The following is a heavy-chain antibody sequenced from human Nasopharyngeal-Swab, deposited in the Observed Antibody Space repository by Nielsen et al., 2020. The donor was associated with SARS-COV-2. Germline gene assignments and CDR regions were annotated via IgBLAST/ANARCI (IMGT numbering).Heavy chain of an antibody. CDR1: GFTFSTYA. D-gene: IGHD3-9*01. CDR2: IIGSGGRT. J-gene: IGHJ4*02. Sequence: GESLKISCAASGFTFSTYAMSWVRQAPGKGLEWVSGIIGSGGRTHYADSVEGRFTISRDNSKSTLYLQMNSLRAEDTAVYYCAKAFRSSDWLRAATDYWGQGPWSPSPQ. CDR3: AKAFRSSDWLRAATDY. V-gene: IGHV3-23*01.